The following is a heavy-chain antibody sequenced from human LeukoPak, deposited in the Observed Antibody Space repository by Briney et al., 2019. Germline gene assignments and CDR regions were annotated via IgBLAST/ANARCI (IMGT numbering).Heavy chain of an antibody. D-gene: IGHD3-22*01. CDR1: GGSISSYY. V-gene: IGHV4-59*08. CDR3: ARFRGSGYSFDY. Sequence: SETLSLTCTVSGGSISSYYWSWIRQPPGKGLEWIGYIFYIGSTNYNPSLKSRVTISVDTSKNQFSMRLSSVTAADTAVYYCARFRGSGYSFDYWGQGTLVTVSS. CDR2: IFYIGST. J-gene: IGHJ4*02.